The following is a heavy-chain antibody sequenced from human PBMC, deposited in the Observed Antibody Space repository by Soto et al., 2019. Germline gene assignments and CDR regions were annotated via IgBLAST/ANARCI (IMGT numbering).Heavy chain of an antibody. V-gene: IGHV4-39*01. CDR1: GFTFSSYG. Sequence: VQLLESGGGLVQPGGSLRLSCAASGFTFSSYGMSWVRQAPGKGLEWVGSIYYSGSTYYNPSLKSRVTISVDTSKNQFSLKLSSVTAADTAVYYCARHRIMITFGGVIAPGDAFDIWGQGTMVTVSS. CDR3: ARHRIMITFGGVIAPGDAFDI. CDR2: IYYSGST. J-gene: IGHJ3*02. D-gene: IGHD3-16*02.